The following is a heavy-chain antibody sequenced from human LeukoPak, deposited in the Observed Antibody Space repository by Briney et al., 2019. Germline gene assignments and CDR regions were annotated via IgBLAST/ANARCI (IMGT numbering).Heavy chain of an antibody. J-gene: IGHJ5*02. D-gene: IGHD3-10*01. CDR2: IYYSGST. Sequence: ETLSLTCTVSGDSIRSSSYHWGWIRQPPEKGLEWIGSIYYSGSTYNNRSLKRRLTISIDTSKNQFSLRLSSVTAADTAVYYCTREVEGYSYASGRFLHFDPWGQGTLVTVSS. CDR1: GDSIRSSSYH. V-gene: IGHV4-39*07. CDR3: TREVEGYSYASGRFLHFDP.